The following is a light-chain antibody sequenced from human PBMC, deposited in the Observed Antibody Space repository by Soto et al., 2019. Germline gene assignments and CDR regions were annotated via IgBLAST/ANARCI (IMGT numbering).Light chain of an antibody. Sequence: DIQMTQSPSTLSASVGDRVIITCRASESISNWLAWYQQKPGKAPNLLIYKASTLKSGVPSRFSGSGSGTEFTLTISSLQPDDFATYYCQHYNSYSEAFGQGTK. V-gene: IGKV1-5*03. CDR3: QHYNSYSEA. J-gene: IGKJ1*01. CDR1: ESISNW. CDR2: KAS.